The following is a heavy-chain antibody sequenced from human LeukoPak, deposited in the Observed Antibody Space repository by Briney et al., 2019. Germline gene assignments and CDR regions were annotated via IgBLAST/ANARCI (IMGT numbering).Heavy chain of an antibody. J-gene: IGHJ6*02. CDR1: GGSISSSNW. V-gene: IGHV4-4*02. CDR3: ARGYSGYDPWYYYGMDV. D-gene: IGHD5-12*01. CDR2: IYHSGST. Sequence: SGTLSLTCAVSGGSISSSNWWSWVCQPPGKGLEWIGEIYHSGSTNYNPSLKSRVTISVDTSKNQFSLKLSSVTAADTAVYYCARGYSGYDPWYYYGMDVWGQGTTVTVSS.